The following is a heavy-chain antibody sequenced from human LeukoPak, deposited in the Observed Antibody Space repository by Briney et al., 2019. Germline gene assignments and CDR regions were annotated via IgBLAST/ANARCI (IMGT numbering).Heavy chain of an antibody. V-gene: IGHV4-34*01. CDR1: GGSFSGYY. J-gene: IGHJ3*02. CDR3: ARGRRYCSSTSCTYAFDI. D-gene: IGHD2-2*01. CDR2: INHSGST. Sequence: SETLSLTCAVYGGSFSGYYWSWIRQPPGKGLEWIGEINHSGSTNYNPSLKSRVTISVDTSKNQLSLKLSSVTAADTAVYYCARGRRYCSSTSCTYAFDIWGQGTMVTVSS.